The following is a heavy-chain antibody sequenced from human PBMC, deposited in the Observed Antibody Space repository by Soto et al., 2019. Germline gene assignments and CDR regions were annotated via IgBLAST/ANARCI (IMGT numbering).Heavy chain of an antibody. D-gene: IGHD3-10*01. V-gene: IGHV4-59*08. CDR1: GGSITNYY. J-gene: IGHJ6*02. Sequence: QEQLQESGPGLVKPSETLSLTCTVSGGSITNYYCSWFRQPPGKGLEWIGYIQYNGYSAYNLSLKRRVTMSMDTSKTQFSLMLESVTATDTAVYSCARHGFGSLHGLVDVWGQGTTVIVSS. CDR2: IQYNGYS. CDR3: ARHGFGSLHGLVDV.